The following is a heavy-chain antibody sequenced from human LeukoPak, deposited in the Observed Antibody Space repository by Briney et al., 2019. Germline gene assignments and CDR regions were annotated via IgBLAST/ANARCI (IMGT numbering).Heavy chain of an antibody. CDR2: IFTSGNT. Sequence: PSETLSLTCTVPGGSISSYYWSWIRQPAGKGLEWIGRIFTSGNTNYNPSLKSRVTISVDKSKNQFSLKLTSVTAADTAVYYCAREASGWFGGFGYWGQGTLVTVSS. CDR1: GGSISSYY. J-gene: IGHJ4*02. CDR3: AREASGWFGGFGY. V-gene: IGHV4-4*07. D-gene: IGHD6-19*01.